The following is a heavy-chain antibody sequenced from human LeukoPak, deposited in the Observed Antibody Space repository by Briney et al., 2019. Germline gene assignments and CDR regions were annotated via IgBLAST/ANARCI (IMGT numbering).Heavy chain of an antibody. CDR1: GFTFMNYA. CDR3: VKVKEVRRAPYDY. CDR2: ISQVGDYI. Sequence: GGSLRLSCSVSGFTFMNYAVNWVRQAPGKGLDWVSAISQVGDYIYYAESVKGRFTISRDNSKNKVYLQMSGLRAEDTGVYYCVKVKEVRRAPYDYWGQGTPVTVSS. V-gene: IGHV3-23*01. J-gene: IGHJ4*02.